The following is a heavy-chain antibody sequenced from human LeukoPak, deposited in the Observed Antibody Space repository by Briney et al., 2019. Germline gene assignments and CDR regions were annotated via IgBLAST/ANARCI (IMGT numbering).Heavy chain of an antibody. V-gene: IGHV4-34*01. CDR3: ARGSTGERDY. J-gene: IGHJ4*02. Sequence: SETLSLTCAVYGGSFSGYYWSWIRQPPGKGLEWIGEINHSRSTNYNPSLKSRVTISVDTSKNQFSLKLSSVTAADTAVYYCARGSTGERDYWGQGTLVTVSS. CDR1: GGSFSGYY. CDR2: INHSRST. D-gene: IGHD1-1*01.